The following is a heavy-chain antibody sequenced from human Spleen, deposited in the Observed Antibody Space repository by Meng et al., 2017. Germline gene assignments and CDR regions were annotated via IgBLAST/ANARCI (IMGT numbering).Heavy chain of an antibody. CDR1: GWSFSDYY. CDR2: INHSGST. CDR3: ARGLSGSYYGTFDY. V-gene: IGHV4-34*01. D-gene: IGHD1-26*01. Sequence: VQLQGSGPGLVRPSGTLPLPCAVSGWSFSDYYWSWFRQPPGKGLEWIGEINHSGSTNYNPSLESRATISVDTSPNNLSLKLSSVTAADSAVYYCARGLSGSYYGTFDYWGQGTLVTVSS. J-gene: IGHJ4*02.